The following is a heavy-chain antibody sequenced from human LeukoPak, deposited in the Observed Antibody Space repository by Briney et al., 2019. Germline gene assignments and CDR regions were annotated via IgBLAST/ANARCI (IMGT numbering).Heavy chain of an antibody. CDR3: ARAGGRSWFDP. J-gene: IGHJ5*02. CDR2: INPNSGGT. V-gene: IGHV1-2*02. CDR1: RYSFNDKY. Sequence: ASVKVSCKASRYSFNDKYLYWVRQAPGRGLEWMGSINPNSGGTNYAQKFQGRVTMTTDTSMSTAYMELSRLTSDDTAVYYCARAGGRSWFDPWGQGTLVTVSS.